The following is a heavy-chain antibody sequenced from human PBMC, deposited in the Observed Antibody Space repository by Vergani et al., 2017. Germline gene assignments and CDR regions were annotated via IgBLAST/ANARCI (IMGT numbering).Heavy chain of an antibody. D-gene: IGHD3-10*01. Sequence: EVQLLESGGGLVQPGGSLRLSCAASGFTFSSYAMSWVRQAPGKGLEWVSAISGSGGSTYYADSVKGRFTISRDKSKNTLYLQMNSLRAEDTAVYYCAKWQAWFGTPGGGYWGQGTLVTVSS. V-gene: IGHV3-23*01. CDR3: AKWQAWFGTPGGGY. J-gene: IGHJ4*02. CDR1: GFTFSSYA. CDR2: ISGSGGST.